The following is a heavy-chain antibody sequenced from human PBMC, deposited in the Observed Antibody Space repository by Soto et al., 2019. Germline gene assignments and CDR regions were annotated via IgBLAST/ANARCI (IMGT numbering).Heavy chain of an antibody. CDR1: GYSFTSYW. V-gene: IGHV5-10-1*01. D-gene: IGHD2-21*01. Sequence: GESLKISCKGSGYSFTSYWISWGRQMPGKGLEWMVRIDPSDSYTNYSPSFQGHVTISAEKSISTAYLQWSRLQASDTAMYYCARIAGRHGYYYGMDVWGQGTTVTVSS. CDR3: ARIAGRHGYYYGMDV. CDR2: IDPSDSYT. J-gene: IGHJ6*02.